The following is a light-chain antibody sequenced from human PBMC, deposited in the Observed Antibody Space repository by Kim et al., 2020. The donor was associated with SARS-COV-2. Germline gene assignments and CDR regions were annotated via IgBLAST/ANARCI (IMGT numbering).Light chain of an antibody. Sequence: QSALTQPASVSGSPGQSITISCTGTSSDVGGYNYVSWYQHHPGKAPKLMIYDVTKRPSGVSNRFYGSKYGNTASLTISGHQAEDEANYYCNSYTSSTTWVFGGGTQLTV. V-gene: IGLV2-14*03. CDR2: DVT. CDR3: NSYTSSTTWV. CDR1: SSDVGGYNY. J-gene: IGLJ3*02.